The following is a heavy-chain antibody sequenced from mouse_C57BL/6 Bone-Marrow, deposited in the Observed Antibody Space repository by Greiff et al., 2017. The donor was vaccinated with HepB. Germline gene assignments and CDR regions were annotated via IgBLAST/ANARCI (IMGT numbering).Heavy chain of an antibody. CDR2: IDPANGNT. CDR1: GFNIKNTY. J-gene: IGHJ1*03. Sequence: EVQRVESVAELVRPGASVKFSCTASGFNIKNTYMHWVKQRPEQGLEWIGRIDPANGNTKYAPKFQGKATITADTSSNTAYLQLSSLTSEDTAIYYWARYYYGSSPHWYFDVWGTGTTVTVSS. D-gene: IGHD1-1*01. CDR3: ARYYYGSSPHWYFDV. V-gene: IGHV14-3*01.